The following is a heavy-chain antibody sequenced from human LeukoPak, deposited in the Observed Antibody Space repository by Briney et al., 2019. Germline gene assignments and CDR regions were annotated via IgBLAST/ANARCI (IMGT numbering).Heavy chain of an antibody. CDR2: IIPIFGTA. Sequence: ASVKVSCKASGGTFSSYAISWVRQAPGQGLEWMGGIIPIFGTANYAQKFQGRVRITADESTSTAYMELSSLRSEDTAVYYCARMTEDNDPHYYMDVWGKGTTVTVSS. CDR3: ARMTEDNDPHYYMDV. J-gene: IGHJ6*03. D-gene: IGHD1-1*01. CDR1: GGTFSSYA. V-gene: IGHV1-69*13.